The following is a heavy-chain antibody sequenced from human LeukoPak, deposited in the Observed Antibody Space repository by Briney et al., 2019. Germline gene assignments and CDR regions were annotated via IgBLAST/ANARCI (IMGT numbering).Heavy chain of an antibody. Sequence: GGSLRLSCAASGSTFSSYAMSWVRQAPGKGLEWVSAISGSGGSTYYADSVKGRFTISRDNSKNTLYLQMNSLRAEDTAVYYCAKDLGYSSGWYADYYMDVWGKGTTVTVSS. V-gene: IGHV3-23*01. J-gene: IGHJ6*03. D-gene: IGHD6-19*01. CDR3: AKDLGYSSGWYADYYMDV. CDR2: ISGSGGST. CDR1: GSTFSSYA.